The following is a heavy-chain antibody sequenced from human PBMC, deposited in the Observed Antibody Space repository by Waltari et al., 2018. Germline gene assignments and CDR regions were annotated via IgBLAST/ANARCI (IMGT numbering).Heavy chain of an antibody. D-gene: IGHD2-21*01. CDR3: ARDRWGEDSHGDYFYYGLDV. V-gene: IGHV4-31*02. CDR2: IYYSGNT. J-gene: IGHJ6*02. Sequence: PGKGLGWIGDIYYSGNTYYNPALKSRVSISVYTPRNQFSLKLTSVTAADTAVYYCARDRWGEDSHGDYFYYGLDVSGQGTTVTFSS.